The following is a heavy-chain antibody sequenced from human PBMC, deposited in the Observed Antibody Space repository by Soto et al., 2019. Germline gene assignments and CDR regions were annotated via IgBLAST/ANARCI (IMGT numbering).Heavy chain of an antibody. CDR3: AAELYSGGGCCWFAI. J-gene: IGHJ3*02. Sequence: KVYCKTSGFSVTNSTVQWVRQARGQRLEWVGWVVVGSGRTNYARNFQERVTISRDMSTSTAYMELSSLTSEDTAVYYCAAELYSGGGCCWFAIWGQGTMVTVSS. CDR1: GFSVTNST. V-gene: IGHV1-58*01. CDR2: VVVGSGRT. D-gene: IGHD2-15*01.